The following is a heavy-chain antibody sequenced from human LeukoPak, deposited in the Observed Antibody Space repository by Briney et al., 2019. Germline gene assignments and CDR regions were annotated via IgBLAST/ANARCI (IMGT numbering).Heavy chain of an antibody. CDR2: ISSSSSNI. J-gene: IGHJ4*01. V-gene: IGHV3-21*01. CDR3: ARLSAMLRGPEPIYYFDY. Sequence: GGSLRLSCAASGFTFSSYSMNWVRQAPGKGLEWVSSISSSSSNIYYADSVKGRFTISRDNAKNSLYLQMNSLRAEDTAMYYCARLSAMLRGPEPIYYFDYWGQGTLVTVSS. CDR1: GFTFSSYS. D-gene: IGHD3-10*01.